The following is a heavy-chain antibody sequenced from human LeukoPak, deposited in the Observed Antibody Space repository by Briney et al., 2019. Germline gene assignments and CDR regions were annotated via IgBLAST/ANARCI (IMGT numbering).Heavy chain of an antibody. CDR1: GVSISGYF. CDR3: AREPTSGREPTSGRPLDY. CDR2: IYSSGSN. Sequence: SETLSLTCTVSGVSISGYFWSWIRQPAGKGLEWLGRIYSSGSNNYNPSLKSRVTMSLDTSKNHLSLNLSSVTAADTAVYYCAREPTSGREPTSGRPLDYWGQGTLVTVSS. D-gene: IGHD5-12*01. J-gene: IGHJ4*02. V-gene: IGHV4-4*07.